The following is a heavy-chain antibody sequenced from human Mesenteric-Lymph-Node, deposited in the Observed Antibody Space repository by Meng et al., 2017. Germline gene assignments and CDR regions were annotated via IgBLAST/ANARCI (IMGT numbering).Heavy chain of an antibody. D-gene: IGHD3-10*01. V-gene: IGHV3-23*01. CDR3: AKRSGTYSGDFDY. CDR1: GDSISSSASS. J-gene: IGHJ4*02. CDR2: TSGSGGGT. Sequence: GGSLRLSCSVSGDSISSSASSWGWVRQAPGQGLEWVSGTSGSGGGTYYADSVKGRFTIFRDNSKSTLYLQMNSLRAEDTAVYYCAKRSGTYSGDFDYWGQGTLVTVSS.